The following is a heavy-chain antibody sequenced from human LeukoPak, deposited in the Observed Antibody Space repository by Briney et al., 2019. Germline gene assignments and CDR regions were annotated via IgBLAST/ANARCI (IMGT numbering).Heavy chain of an antibody. J-gene: IGHJ4*02. CDR2: INHSGST. CDR1: GGSFSGYY. D-gene: IGHD1-26*01. CDR3: ARGRVGATTRGAAFDY. Sequence: SETPSLTCAVYGGSFSGYYWSWIRQPPGKGLEWIGEINHSGSTNYNPSLKSRDTISVDTSKNQFSLKLSSVTAADTAVYYCARGRVGATTRGAAFDYWGQGTLVTVSS. V-gene: IGHV4-34*01.